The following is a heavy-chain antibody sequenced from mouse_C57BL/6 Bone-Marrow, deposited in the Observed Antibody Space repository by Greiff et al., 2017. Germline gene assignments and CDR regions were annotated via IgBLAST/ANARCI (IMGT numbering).Heavy chain of an antibody. CDR1: GYTFTSSW. Sequence: VQLQQPGAELVRPGTSVKLSCKASGYTFTSSWMHWVKQRPGQGLEWIGVIDPSDSYTNYNQKFKGKATLTVDTSSSTAYMQLSSLTSEDSAVYYCAKGGNYVGDYWGQGTTLTVSS. CDR2: IDPSDSYT. D-gene: IGHD2-1*01. J-gene: IGHJ2*01. CDR3: AKGGNYVGDY. V-gene: IGHV1-59*01.